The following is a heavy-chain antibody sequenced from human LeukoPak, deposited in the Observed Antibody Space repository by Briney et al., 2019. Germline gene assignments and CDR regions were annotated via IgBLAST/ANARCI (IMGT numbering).Heavy chain of an antibody. V-gene: IGHV4-31*03. CDR2: ICYSGST. Sequence: NASQTLSLTCTVSGGSISSGGYYWSWIRQHPGKGLEWIGYICYSGSTYYNPSLKSRVTISVDTSKNQFSLKLSSVTAADTAVYYCARDGYGAAAGSFDYWGQGTLVTVSS. CDR1: GGSISSGGYY. D-gene: IGHD6-13*01. CDR3: ARDGYGAAAGSFDY. J-gene: IGHJ4*02.